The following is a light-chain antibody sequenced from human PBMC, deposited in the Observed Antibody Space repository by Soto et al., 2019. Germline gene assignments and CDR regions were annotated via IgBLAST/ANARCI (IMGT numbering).Light chain of an antibody. CDR2: GAS. V-gene: IGKV3-15*01. CDR3: QQYNNLPRT. Sequence: ELVMTQSPATLSVSPGERATLSCRASQSVSSNLAWYQQKPGQAPRLLIYGASTRATGIPARFSGSGSGTEFTLTISSLQSEDFAVYYCQQYNNLPRTFGQGTTVEIK. J-gene: IGKJ1*01. CDR1: QSVSSN.